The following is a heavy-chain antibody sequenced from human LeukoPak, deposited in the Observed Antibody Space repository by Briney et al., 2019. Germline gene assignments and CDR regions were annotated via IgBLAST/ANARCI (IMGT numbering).Heavy chain of an antibody. CDR1: GGSISSYY. J-gene: IGHJ6*03. V-gene: IGHV4-4*09. CDR2: IYTSGST. Sequence: SETLSLTCTVSGGSISSYYWSWIRQPPGKGLEWIGYIYTSGSTNYNPSLKSRVTISVDTSKNQFSLKLSSVTAADTAVYYCARVVPDHYYYMDVWGKGTTVTVSS. D-gene: IGHD1-14*01. CDR3: ARVVPDHYYYMDV.